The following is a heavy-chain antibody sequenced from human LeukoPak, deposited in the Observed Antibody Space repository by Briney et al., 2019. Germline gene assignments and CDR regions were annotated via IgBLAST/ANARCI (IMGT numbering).Heavy chain of an antibody. Sequence: PSETLSLTCTVSGVSISSYYWSWLRQPPGKGLEWIGYIYYSGSTNYNPSLKSRVTISVDTSKNQFSLKLSSVTAADTAVYYCARGAGSHEYYFDYWGQGTLVTVSS. V-gene: IGHV4-59*01. CDR2: IYYSGST. J-gene: IGHJ4*02. CDR3: ARGAGSHEYYFDY. CDR1: GVSISSYY. D-gene: IGHD3-10*01.